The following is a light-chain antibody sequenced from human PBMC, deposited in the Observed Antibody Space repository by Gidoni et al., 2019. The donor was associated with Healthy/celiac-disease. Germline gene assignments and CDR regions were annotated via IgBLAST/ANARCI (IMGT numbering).Light chain of an antibody. CDR3: AAWDDSLNGGV. V-gene: IGLV1-44*01. J-gene: IGLJ2*01. CDR2: SNN. Sequence: QSVLTQPPSASGTPGQRGTISCSGSSSNIGSNTVTWYQQLPGTAPKLLLYSNNQRPSGVPDRFSGSKSGTAASLAISGLQSEDEADYYCAAWDDSLNGGVFGGGTKLTVL. CDR1: SSNIGSNT.